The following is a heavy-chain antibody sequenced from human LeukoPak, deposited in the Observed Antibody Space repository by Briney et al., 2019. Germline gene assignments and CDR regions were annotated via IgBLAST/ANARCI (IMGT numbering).Heavy chain of an antibody. Sequence: PSETLSLTCTVSGGSISSSSYYWGWIRQPPGKGLKWIGSIYYSGSSYYNPSLKSRVTISVDTSKNQFSLKLSSVTAADTAVYYCARGNYYDSSGPGAFDIWGQGTMVTVSS. J-gene: IGHJ3*02. CDR3: ARGNYYDSSGPGAFDI. V-gene: IGHV4-39*01. CDR2: IYYSGSS. CDR1: GGSISSSSYY. D-gene: IGHD3-22*01.